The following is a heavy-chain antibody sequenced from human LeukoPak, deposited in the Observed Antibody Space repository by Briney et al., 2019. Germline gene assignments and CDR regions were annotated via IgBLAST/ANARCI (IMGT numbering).Heavy chain of an antibody. CDR2: MSAYNGNT. CDR3: ARFYDILTGYYGRLFDY. Sequence: ASVKVSCKASGYTFTSYGISWVRQAPGQGLEWMGWMSAYNGNTNYAQKLQGRVTMTTDTSTSTAYMELRSLRSDDTAVYYCARFYDILTGYYGRLFDYWGQGTLVTVSS. D-gene: IGHD3-9*01. CDR1: GYTFTSYG. V-gene: IGHV1-18*01. J-gene: IGHJ4*02.